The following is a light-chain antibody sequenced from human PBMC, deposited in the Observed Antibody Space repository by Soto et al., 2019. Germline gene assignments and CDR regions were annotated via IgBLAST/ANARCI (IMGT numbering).Light chain of an antibody. J-gene: IGKJ5*01. Sequence: EILLTQSPDTLSLSPGERATLSCRASQSVSRYLAWYQQKPGQPPRLLIYGAFNRAAGIPARFSGSGSGTDFTLTISSLEPEDSAVYYCQQRNIWPPVTFGQGTRLEIK. CDR3: QQRNIWPPVT. V-gene: IGKV3-11*01. CDR2: GAF. CDR1: QSVSRY.